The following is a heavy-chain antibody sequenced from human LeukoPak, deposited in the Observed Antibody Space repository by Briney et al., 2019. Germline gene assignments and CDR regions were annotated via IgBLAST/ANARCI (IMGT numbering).Heavy chain of an antibody. J-gene: IGHJ4*02. D-gene: IGHD3-22*01. CDR3: AKAPSGYYDTSGPKWFDY. V-gene: IGHV3-23*01. CDR2: LSGTGGST. CDR1: GFTFRSYA. Sequence: GGSLRLSCAASGFTFRSYAMSWVRQAPGKGLEWVSALSGTGGSTYYADSVKGRFTISRDNSKNTLYLQMNSLRAEDTAVYYCAKAPSGYYDTSGPKWFDYWGQGTLVTVSS.